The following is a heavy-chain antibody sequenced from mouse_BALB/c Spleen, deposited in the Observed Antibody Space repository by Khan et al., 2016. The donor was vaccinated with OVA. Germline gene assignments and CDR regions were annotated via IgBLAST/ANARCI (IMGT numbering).Heavy chain of an antibody. V-gene: IGHV3-2*02. CDR3: ARRTIGRFAY. J-gene: IGHJ3*01. CDR2: ISYSGST. D-gene: IGHD3-3*01. Sequence: EVQLQESGPGLVKPSQSLSLTCTVTGYSITSDYAWNWIRQFPGNKLEWMGFISYSGSTSYHPSLKSRISITRDTSKNQLYLQLNSVTTEDTATYYCARRTIGRFAYWGQGTLVTVSA. CDR1: GYSITSDYA.